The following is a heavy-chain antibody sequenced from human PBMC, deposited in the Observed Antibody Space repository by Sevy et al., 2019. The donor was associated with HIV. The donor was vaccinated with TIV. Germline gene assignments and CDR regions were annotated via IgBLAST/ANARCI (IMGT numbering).Heavy chain of an antibody. CDR1: GSTFFSHA. J-gene: IGHJ3*01. CDR3: ATGTTDSSISWVFDV. V-gene: IGHV3-23*01. D-gene: IGHD6-13*01. CDR2: LSGGGGTK. Sequence: GGARRPSCPASGSTFFSHALGWVPQAPGKGLEWSAGLSGGGGTKYYADPGKGRFRISRDNSKNNLYLQMSSLRIEDTAVYYCATGTTDSSISWVFDVWGQGTMVTVSS.